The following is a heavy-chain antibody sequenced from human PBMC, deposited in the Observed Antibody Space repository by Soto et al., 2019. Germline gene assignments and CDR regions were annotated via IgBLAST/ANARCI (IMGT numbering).Heavy chain of an antibody. D-gene: IGHD6-13*01. Sequence: ASVKVSCKASGGTFSSYRINWVRQAPGQGLEWVGRIVPIYRTADYAQKFQGRVTITADESARTSYMELRSLKSQDTAVYYCVRDSGAKLSSSWGQGTLVTISS. J-gene: IGHJ4*02. CDR2: IVPIYRTA. V-gene: IGHV1-69*13. CDR1: GGTFSSYR. CDR3: VRDSGAKLSSS.